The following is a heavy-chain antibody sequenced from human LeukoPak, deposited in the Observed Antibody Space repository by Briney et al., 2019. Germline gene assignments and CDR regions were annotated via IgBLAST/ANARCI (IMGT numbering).Heavy chain of an antibody. CDR3: ATTGNFYDMDV. CDR2: SSTVTGNI. CDR1: GFAFISTS. V-gene: IGHV3-48*04. D-gene: IGHD1-1*01. J-gene: IGHJ6*03. Sequence: GGSLRLSCAASGFAFISTSIHWVRQAPGEGLEWLSYSSTVTGNIYYADSVKGRFTISGDNAKSSLNLRMSSLRAEDTAVYFCATTGNFYDMDVWGKGTTVTVSS.